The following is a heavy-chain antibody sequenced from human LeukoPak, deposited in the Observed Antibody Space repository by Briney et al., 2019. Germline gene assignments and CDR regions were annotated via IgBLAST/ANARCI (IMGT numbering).Heavy chain of an antibody. CDR3: ARDGYSSSSSI. D-gene: IGHD6-6*01. CDR2: IIPIFGTA. Sequence: SVKVSCKASGYTFTDYGIIWVRQAPGQGLEWMGGIIPIFGTANYAQKFQGRVTITADESTSTAYMELSSLRSEDTAVYYCARDGYSSSSSIWGQGTMVTVSS. CDR1: GYTFTDYG. J-gene: IGHJ3*02. V-gene: IGHV1-69*13.